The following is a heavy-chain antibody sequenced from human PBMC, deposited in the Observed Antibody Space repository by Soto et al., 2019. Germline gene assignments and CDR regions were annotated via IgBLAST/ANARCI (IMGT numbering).Heavy chain of an antibody. Sequence: PGGSLRLSCAGSGFTFSNYAMTWVRQSPGKGLEWVSSISAGGAGSTYSEASVKGRFTISRDNSKTTEYLKMNSLRAEATASYYGPNYRATCTYSCSGCDYWGQGTLVTVSS. J-gene: IGHJ4*02. CDR2: ISAGGAGST. D-gene: IGHD3-3*01. V-gene: IGHV3-23*01. CDR1: GFTFSNYA. CDR3: PNYRATCTYSCSGCDY.